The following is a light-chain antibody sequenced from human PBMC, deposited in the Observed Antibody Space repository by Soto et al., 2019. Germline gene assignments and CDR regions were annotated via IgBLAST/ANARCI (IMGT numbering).Light chain of an antibody. V-gene: IGKV3-15*01. CDR2: GAS. CDR1: QSISSN. CDR3: QQYSNWPPMYT. Sequence: EMVMTQSPATLSVSPGERATLSCRASQSISSNLAWYQQKPGQAPRLLIYGASTRATGIPARFSGSGSGTEFTLTISSLQSEDFAIYYCQQYSNWPPMYTFGQGTKLEIK. J-gene: IGKJ2*01.